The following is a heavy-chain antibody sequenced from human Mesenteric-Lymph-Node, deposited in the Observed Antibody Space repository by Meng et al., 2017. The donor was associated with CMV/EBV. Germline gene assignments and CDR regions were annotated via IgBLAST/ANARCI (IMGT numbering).Heavy chain of an antibody. CDR1: GFTVSSNY. CDR2: IYSGDST. J-gene: IGHJ4*02. Sequence: GESLKISCAASGFTVSSNYMSWVRQAPGKGLEWVSVIYSGDSTYYADFVKGRFTISRDNSKNTLYLQMNSLRGEDTALYYCAKLVGATHFDSWGQGTLVTVSS. D-gene: IGHD1-26*01. CDR3: AKLVGATHFDS. V-gene: IGHV3-66*02.